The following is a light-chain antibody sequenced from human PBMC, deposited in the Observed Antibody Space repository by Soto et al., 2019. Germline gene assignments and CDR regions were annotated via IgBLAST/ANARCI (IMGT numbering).Light chain of an antibody. J-gene: IGKJ1*01. Sequence: EIVLTQSPGTLSLSPGERATLSCRASQSVTDNYLSWYQQRPGQAPRLLIYGTSSRATGIPDWFSGSRSGTDFTLTISRLEPEDSAVYYCQHYGNSPTFGQGTKVEIK. V-gene: IGKV3-20*01. CDR3: QHYGNSPT. CDR1: QSVTDNY. CDR2: GTS.